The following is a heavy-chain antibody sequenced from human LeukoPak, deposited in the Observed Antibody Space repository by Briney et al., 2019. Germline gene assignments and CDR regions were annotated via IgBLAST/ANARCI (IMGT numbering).Heavy chain of an antibody. D-gene: IGHD6-19*01. CDR2: INPNSGGT. Sequence: GASVKVSCKASGYTFTGYYMHWVRQAPGQGLEWMGWINPNSGGTNYAQKFQGRVTMTRDTSISTACMELSRLRSDDTAVYYCARGFVAVAGTIGYWGQGTLVTVSS. CDR3: ARGFVAVAGTIGY. J-gene: IGHJ4*02. CDR1: GYTFTGYY. V-gene: IGHV1-2*02.